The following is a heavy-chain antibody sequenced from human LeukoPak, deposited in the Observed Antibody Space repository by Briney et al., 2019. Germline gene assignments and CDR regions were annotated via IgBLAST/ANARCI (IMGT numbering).Heavy chain of an antibody. CDR2: ISGGVGRT. Sequence: GGSLRLSCEVSGLPFSSYAMTWVRQAPGKGPEWVSSISGGVGRTHYADSGKSRFTISRDNSKNTLYLQMNSLRAEDTAVYYCAKPPPGYYYGPGSGYYFDYWGQGTLVTVSS. CDR3: AKPPPGYYYGPGSGYYFDY. J-gene: IGHJ4*02. D-gene: IGHD3-10*01. CDR1: GLPFSSYA. V-gene: IGHV3-23*01.